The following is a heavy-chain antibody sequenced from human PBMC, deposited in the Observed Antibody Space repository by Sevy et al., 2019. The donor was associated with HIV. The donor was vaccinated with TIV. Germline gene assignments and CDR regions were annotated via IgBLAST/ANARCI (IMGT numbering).Heavy chain of an antibody. J-gene: IGHJ6*03. Sequence: GGSLRLSCAASGFTFSSYAMHWVRQAPGKGLEWVAVISYDGSNKYYADSVKGRFTISSDNSKNTLYLQMNSLRAEDTAVYYCARDGAHSSGRYYYYYYYMDVWGKGTTVTVSS. D-gene: IGHD6-19*01. CDR1: GFTFSSYA. CDR2: ISYDGSNK. V-gene: IGHV3-30-3*01. CDR3: ARDGAHSSGRYYYYYYYMDV.